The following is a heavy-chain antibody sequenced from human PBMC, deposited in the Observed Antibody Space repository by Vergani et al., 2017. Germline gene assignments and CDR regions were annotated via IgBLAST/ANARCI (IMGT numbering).Heavy chain of an antibody. CDR2: IRYDGSNK. J-gene: IGHJ5*02. Sequence: VQLVESGGGLVQPGGSLRLSCAASGFTFSSYGMHWVRQAPGKGLEWVAFIRYDGSNKYYADSVKGRFTISRDNSKNTVYLQMNSLRAEDTAVYYCAKIGTIFDYNWFDPWGQGTLVTVSS. CDR3: AKIGTIFDYNWFDP. V-gene: IGHV3-30*02. CDR1: GFTFSSYG. D-gene: IGHD3-3*01.